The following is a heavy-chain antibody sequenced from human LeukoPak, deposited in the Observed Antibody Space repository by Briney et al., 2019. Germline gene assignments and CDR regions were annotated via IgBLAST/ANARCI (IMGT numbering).Heavy chain of an antibody. J-gene: IGHJ6*02. CDR1: GGSISSYY. CDR3: AGGSGYFDWLLNYYYYGMDV. V-gene: IGHV4-4*07. Sequence: PSETLSLTCTVSGGSISSYYWSWIRQPAGKGLERIGRIYTSGSTNHNPSLKSRVTMSVDTSKNQFSLKLSSVTAADTAVYYCAGGSGYFDWLLNYYYYGMDVWGQGTTVTVSS. CDR2: IYTSGST. D-gene: IGHD3-9*01.